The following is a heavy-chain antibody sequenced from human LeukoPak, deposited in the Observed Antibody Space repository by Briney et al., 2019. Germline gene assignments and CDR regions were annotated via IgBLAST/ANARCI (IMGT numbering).Heavy chain of an antibody. V-gene: IGHV4-59*01. CDR3: ARVRMATASYFDY. Sequence: SETLSLTCTVSGGSISSYYWSWIRQPPGKGLEWIGYIYYSGSTNYNPSLKSRVTISVDASKNQFSLKLSSVTAADTAVYYCARVRMATASYFDYWGQGTLVTVSS. D-gene: IGHD5-24*01. CDR2: IYYSGST. J-gene: IGHJ4*02. CDR1: GGSISSYY.